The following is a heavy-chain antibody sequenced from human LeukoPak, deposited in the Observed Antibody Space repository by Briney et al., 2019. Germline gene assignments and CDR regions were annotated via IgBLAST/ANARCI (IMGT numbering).Heavy chain of an antibody. D-gene: IGHD3-3*01. CDR1: GYTFTSYA. J-gene: IGHJ6*02. Sequence: ASVEVSCKASGYTFTSYAMNWVRQAPGQGLEWMGWINTNTGNPTYAQGFTGRFVFSLDTSVSTAYLQISSLKAEDTAVYYCARDRLVPSPYDFWGGYYVWYYYGMDVWGQGTTVTVSS. CDR2: INTNTGNP. V-gene: IGHV7-4-1*02. CDR3: ARDRLVPSPYDFWGGYYVWYYYGMDV.